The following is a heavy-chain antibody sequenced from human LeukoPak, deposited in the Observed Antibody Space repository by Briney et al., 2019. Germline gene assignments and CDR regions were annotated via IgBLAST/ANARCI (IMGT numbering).Heavy chain of an antibody. CDR1: GFTVSSNY. CDR2: IYSGGTI. D-gene: IGHD3-10*01. CDR3: ARALWFGETFPAY. Sequence: GGSLRLSCAASGFTVSSNYMSWVRQAPGKGLEWVSVIYSGGTIYYADSVKGRFTISRDNAKNSLYLQMNSLRAEDTAVYYCARALWFGETFPAYWGQGTLVTVSS. V-gene: IGHV3-53*01. J-gene: IGHJ4*02.